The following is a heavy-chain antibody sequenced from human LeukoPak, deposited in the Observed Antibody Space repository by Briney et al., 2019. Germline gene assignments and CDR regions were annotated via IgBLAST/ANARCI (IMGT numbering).Heavy chain of an antibody. J-gene: IGHJ3*02. D-gene: IGHD5-12*01. CDR3: ARDLGGWLRHDAFDI. CDR2: INHSGST. V-gene: IGHV4-34*01. CDR1: GGSFSGYY. Sequence: PSETLSLTYAVYGGSFSGYYWSWIRQPPGKGLEWIGEINHSGSTNYNPSLKSRVTISVDTSKNQFSLKLSSVTAADTAVYYCARDLGGWLRHDAFDIWGQGTMVTVSS.